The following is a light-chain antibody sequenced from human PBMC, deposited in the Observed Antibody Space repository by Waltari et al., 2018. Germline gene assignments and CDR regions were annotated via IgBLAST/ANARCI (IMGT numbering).Light chain of an antibody. J-gene: IGKJ5*01. Sequence: IQMTQSHSTLSASVGYRVTIACRASQRISNWLACDQQKPGKAPKLLIYKASNLESGVPAMFSVSGSGTEFILTINSLQPDDFATYDCQQYNSYSVTFGQGTRLEIK. CDR3: QQYNSYSVT. CDR1: QRISNW. V-gene: IGKV1-5*03. CDR2: KAS.